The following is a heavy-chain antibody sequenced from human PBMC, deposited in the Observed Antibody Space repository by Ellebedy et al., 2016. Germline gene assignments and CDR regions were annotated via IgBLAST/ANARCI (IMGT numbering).Heavy chain of an antibody. V-gene: IGHV4-34*01. Sequence: SETLSLXXAVYGGSFSGYYWSWIRQPPGKGLEWIGEINHSGSTNYNPSLKSRVTISVDTSKNQFSLKLSSVTAADTAVYYCARVSSDHFDPWGQGTLVTVSS. CDR2: INHSGST. CDR1: GGSFSGYY. CDR3: ARVSSDHFDP. D-gene: IGHD2-15*01. J-gene: IGHJ5*02.